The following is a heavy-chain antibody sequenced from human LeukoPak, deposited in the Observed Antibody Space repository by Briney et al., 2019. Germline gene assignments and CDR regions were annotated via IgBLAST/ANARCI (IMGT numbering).Heavy chain of an antibody. J-gene: IGHJ5*02. CDR1: GGSFSGYY. CDR3: ARVVSGYTNWFDP. Sequence: SETLSLTCAVYGGSFSGYYWSWIRQPPGKGLEWIGEINHSGSTNYNPSLKSRVTISVDTSKNQFSLKLSSVTAADTAVYYCARVVSGYTNWFDPWGQGTLVTVSS. V-gene: IGHV4-34*01. D-gene: IGHD3-22*01. CDR2: INHSGST.